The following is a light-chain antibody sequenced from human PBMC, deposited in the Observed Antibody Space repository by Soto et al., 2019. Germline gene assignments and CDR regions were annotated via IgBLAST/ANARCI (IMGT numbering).Light chain of an antibody. CDR3: SSYTSTMTNV. CDR2: DVV. CDR1: SSDVGGFNS. Sequence: QSVLTQPASVSGSPGQPITISCTGTSSDVGGFNSVSWYQLRPGTAPKLILYDVVDRPSGVSYRFSGSKSGNTASLTISGLQAADEADYFCSSYTSTMTNVFGSGTKATVL. V-gene: IGLV2-14*03. J-gene: IGLJ1*01.